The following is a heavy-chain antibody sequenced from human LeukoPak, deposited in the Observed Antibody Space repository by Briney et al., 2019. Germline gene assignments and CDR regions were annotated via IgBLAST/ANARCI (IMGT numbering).Heavy chain of an antibody. D-gene: IGHD6-13*01. J-gene: IGHJ4*02. CDR2: ISYDGSNK. V-gene: IGHV3-30*18. CDR3: AKDGSSSGFDY. Sequence: GGSLRLSCAASGFTFSSYGMHWVRQAPGKGLEWVAVISYDGSNKYYADSVKGRFTISRDDSKNTLYLQMNSLRAEDTAVYYCAKDGSSSGFDYWGQGTLVTVSS. CDR1: GFTFSSYG.